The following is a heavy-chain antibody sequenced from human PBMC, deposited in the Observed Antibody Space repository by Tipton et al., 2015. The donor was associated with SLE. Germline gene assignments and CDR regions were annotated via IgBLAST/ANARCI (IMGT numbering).Heavy chain of an antibody. V-gene: IGHV1-46*01. J-gene: IGHJ5*02. Sequence: QSGAEVKKPGASVKVSCKASGYTFTSYYMHWVRQAPGQGLEWMGIINPSGGSTSYAQKFQGRVTMTRDTSTSTVYMELSSLRSEDTAVYYCAANGRFLEWLSGFDPWGQGTLVTVSS. CDR1: GYTFTSYY. CDR3: AANGRFLEWLSGFDP. D-gene: IGHD3-3*01. CDR2: INPSGGST.